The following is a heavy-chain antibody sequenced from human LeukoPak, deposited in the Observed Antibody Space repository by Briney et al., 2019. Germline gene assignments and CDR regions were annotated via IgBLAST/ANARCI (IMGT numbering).Heavy chain of an antibody. CDR2: ISAYNGNT. CDR3: ARYSSGWTNQIDY. CDR1: GYNFINYG. V-gene: IGHV1-18*04. J-gene: IGHJ4*02. D-gene: IGHD6-19*01. Sequence: GASVKASCKASGYNFINYGMNWIRQAPGQGLEWLGWISAYNGNTKYADKFQDRVIMTTDTSATTVYMELRSLRFDDTAVYYCARYSSGWTNQIDYWGQGTLVTVSS.